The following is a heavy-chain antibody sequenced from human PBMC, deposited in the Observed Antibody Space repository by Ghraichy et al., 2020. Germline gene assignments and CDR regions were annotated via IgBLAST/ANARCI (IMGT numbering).Heavy chain of an antibody. Sequence: GGSLRLSCAASGFTFSSYAMSWVRQAPGKGLEWVSAISGSGGSTYYADSVKGRFTISRDNSKNTLYLQMNSLRAEDTAVYYCAKEGIYPYEYYYDSSGSNAFDIWGQGTMVTVSS. D-gene: IGHD3-22*01. CDR2: ISGSGGST. CDR1: GFTFSSYA. J-gene: IGHJ3*02. CDR3: AKEGIYPYEYYYDSSGSNAFDI. V-gene: IGHV3-23*01.